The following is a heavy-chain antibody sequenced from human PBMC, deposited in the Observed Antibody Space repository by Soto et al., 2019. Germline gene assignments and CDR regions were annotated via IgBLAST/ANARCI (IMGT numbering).Heavy chain of an antibody. D-gene: IGHD3-3*01. CDR3: AIPIFGVEY. J-gene: IGHJ4*02. CDR2: ISGTSPST. Sequence: PGGSLRLSCAASGFTFSAYAMSWVRQAPGKGLEWVSAISGTSPSTYYADSVQGRFTISRDSSRKTLFLQMNTLRAEDTAVYFCAIPIFGVEYWGQGTQVTVSS. CDR1: GFTFSAYA. V-gene: IGHV3-23*01.